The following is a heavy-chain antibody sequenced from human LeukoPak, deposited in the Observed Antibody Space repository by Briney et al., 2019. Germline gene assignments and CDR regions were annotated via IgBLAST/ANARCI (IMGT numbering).Heavy chain of an antibody. Sequence: PSETLSLTCTVSGGSISSSSYYWGWIRQPPGKGLEWIGSIYYSGSTYYNPSLKSRVTISVDTSKNQFSLKLSSVTAADTAVYYCARSQGITPPDWFDPWGQGTLVTVSS. CDR2: IYYSGST. J-gene: IGHJ5*02. CDR1: GGSISSSSYY. CDR3: ARSQGITPPDWFDP. V-gene: IGHV4-39*07. D-gene: IGHD3-10*01.